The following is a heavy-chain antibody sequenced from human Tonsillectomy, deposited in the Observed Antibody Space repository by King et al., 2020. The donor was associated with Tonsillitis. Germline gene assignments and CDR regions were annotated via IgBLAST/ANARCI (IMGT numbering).Heavy chain of an antibody. CDR2: IYWDVDK. D-gene: IGHD2/OR15-2a*01. CDR1: GFSLSTSRVG. CDR3: AHRGSGVVLSY. V-gene: IGHV2-5*02. J-gene: IGHJ4*02. Sequence: ITLKESGPTLVKPTQTLTLTCTFSGFSLSTSRVGVGWIRQPPGKALEWLALIYWDVDKRYSPSLKSRLTITKYTTKNPVVLTMTHMNPVDTATYYFAHRGSGVVLSYWGQGTLVTVSS.